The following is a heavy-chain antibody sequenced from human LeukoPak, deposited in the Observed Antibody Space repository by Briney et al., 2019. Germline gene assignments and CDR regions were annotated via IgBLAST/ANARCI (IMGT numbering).Heavy chain of an antibody. D-gene: IGHD3-22*01. J-gene: IGHJ4*02. Sequence: GGSLRLSCAASGFTFSSYSMNWVRQAPGKGLEWVSYISSSSSTIYYADSVKGRFTISRDNAKNSLYLQMNSLRAEDTAVYYCARGGGPLSYYDRSATQGGDYWGQGTLVTVSS. CDR1: GFTFSSYS. V-gene: IGHV3-48*04. CDR2: ISSSSSTI. CDR3: ARGGGPLSYYDRSATQGGDY.